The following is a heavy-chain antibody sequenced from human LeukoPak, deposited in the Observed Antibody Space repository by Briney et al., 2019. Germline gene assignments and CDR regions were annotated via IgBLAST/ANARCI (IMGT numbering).Heavy chain of an antibody. CDR1: GFTFSGSA. Sequence: PGGSLRLSCAASGFTFSGSAMHWVRQASGKGLQWVGRIRSKANNYATAYTASVKGRFTISRDDSKNTAYLQMNSLKTEDTAVYYCTTEFLDPWGQGTLVTVSS. J-gene: IGHJ5*02. CDR3: TTEFLDP. CDR2: IRSKANNYAT. V-gene: IGHV3-73*01. D-gene: IGHD3-3*01.